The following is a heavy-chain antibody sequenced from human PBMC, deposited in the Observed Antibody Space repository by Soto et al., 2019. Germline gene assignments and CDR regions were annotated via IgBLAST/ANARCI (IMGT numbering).Heavy chain of an antibody. Sequence: PGESLKISCKGSGYSFTSYWISWVRQMPGKGLEWMGRIDPSDSYTNYSPPFQGHVTISADKSISTAYLQWSSLKASDTAMYYCARSSTYYYDSSGYSHFDYWGQGTLVTVSS. J-gene: IGHJ4*02. CDR3: ARSSTYYYDSSGYSHFDY. CDR1: GYSFTSYW. CDR2: IDPSDSYT. D-gene: IGHD3-22*01. V-gene: IGHV5-10-1*01.